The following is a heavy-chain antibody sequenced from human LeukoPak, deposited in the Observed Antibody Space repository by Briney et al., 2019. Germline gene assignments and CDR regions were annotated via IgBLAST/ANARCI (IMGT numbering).Heavy chain of an antibody. Sequence: PSETLSLTCTVSGGSISSNHWSWIRQPAGKGLEWIGRIYTSGSTNYNPSLKSRVTMSVDTSKNQFSLKVSSVTAADTAVYYCARSSGYGGFDYWGQGTLVTVSS. J-gene: IGHJ4*02. V-gene: IGHV4-4*07. CDR3: ARSSGYGGFDY. CDR2: IYTSGST. D-gene: IGHD5-12*01. CDR1: GGSISSNH.